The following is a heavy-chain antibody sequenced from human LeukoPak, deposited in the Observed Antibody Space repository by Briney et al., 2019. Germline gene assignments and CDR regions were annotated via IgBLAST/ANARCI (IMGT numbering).Heavy chain of an antibody. CDR2: IYHSGSN. J-gene: IGHJ4*02. CDR1: GYSISSGYY. D-gene: IGHD2-15*01. V-gene: IGHV4-38-2*01. CDR3: ARGLRGGVY. Sequence: SETLSLTCAVSGYSISSGYYWGWIRQPPGKGLEWIGSIYHSGSNYYNPSLKSRVTISVDTSKNQFSLKLSSVTAADTAVYYCARGLRGGVYWGQGTLVTVSS.